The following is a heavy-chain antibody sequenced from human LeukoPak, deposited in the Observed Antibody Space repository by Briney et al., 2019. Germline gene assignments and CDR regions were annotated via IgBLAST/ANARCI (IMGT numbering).Heavy chain of an antibody. CDR3: ARSPLEGCSSTSCYPDY. D-gene: IGHD2-2*01. V-gene: IGHV4-59*08. J-gene: IGHJ4*02. CDR2: IYYSGST. Sequence: SETLSLTCTVSGGSISSYYWSWIRQPPGKGLEWIGYIYYSGSTNYNPSLKSRVTISVDTSKNQFSLKLSSVTAADTAVYYCARSPLEGCSSTSCYPDYWGQGTLVTVSS. CDR1: GGSISSYY.